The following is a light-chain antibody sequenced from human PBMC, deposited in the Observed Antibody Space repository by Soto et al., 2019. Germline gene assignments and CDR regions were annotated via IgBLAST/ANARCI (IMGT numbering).Light chain of an antibody. CDR3: QKYGDSSIT. CDR1: QTVSITY. CDR2: GAS. V-gene: IGKV3-20*01. J-gene: IGKJ1*01. Sequence: VLTQSPGTLSLSPGESATLTSRASQTVSITYLTWYQQKPGQAPRLLIFGASKRATGIPDRFSGSGSGRDFTLTISGLEPEDFAVYYCQKYGDSSITFGQGTKVDI.